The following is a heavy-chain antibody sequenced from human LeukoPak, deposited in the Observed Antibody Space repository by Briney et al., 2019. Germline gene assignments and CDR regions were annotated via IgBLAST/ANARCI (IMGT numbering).Heavy chain of an antibody. D-gene: IGHD3-3*01. CDR2: ISGSGGST. J-gene: IGHJ4*02. CDR1: GFTFSSYA. V-gene: IGHV3-23*01. Sequence: GGSLRLSCAASGFTFSSYAMSWVRQAPGKGLEWVSAISGSGGSTYYADSVKGRFTISRDNSKNTLYLQMNSLRAEDTAVYYCAKDGYDFWSGYYGGYFDYWGQGTLVTVSS. CDR3: AKDGYDFWSGYYGGYFDY.